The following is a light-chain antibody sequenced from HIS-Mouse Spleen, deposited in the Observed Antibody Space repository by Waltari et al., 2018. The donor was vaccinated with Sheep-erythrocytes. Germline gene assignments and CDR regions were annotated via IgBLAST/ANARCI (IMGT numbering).Light chain of an antibody. CDR1: SSDVGGYNY. Sequence: QSALTQPASVSGSPGQSITISCTGTSSDVGGYNYVSWYQQHPGKAPKLMIYEVSKRPSGVPVRFSGSKSGNTASMTVSGLQAEDEADYYCSSYAGSNNYVFGTGTKVTVL. J-gene: IGLJ1*01. CDR2: EVS. V-gene: IGLV2-8*01. CDR3: SSYAGSNNYV.